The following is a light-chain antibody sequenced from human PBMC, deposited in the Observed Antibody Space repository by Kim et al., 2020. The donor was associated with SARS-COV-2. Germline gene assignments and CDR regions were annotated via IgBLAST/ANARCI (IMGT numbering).Light chain of an antibody. CDR1: QSVSSSY. Sequence: ELMLTQSPGTLSLSPGDRATLSCRASQSVSSSYLAWYQQKPGQAPRLLMYGASTRAAGIPDRFSGSGSGTDFSLTIIRLEPEDFAVYYCQQYGGSALYTFGQGTKLEIK. CDR2: GAS. CDR3: QQYGGSALYT. J-gene: IGKJ2*01. V-gene: IGKV3-20*01.